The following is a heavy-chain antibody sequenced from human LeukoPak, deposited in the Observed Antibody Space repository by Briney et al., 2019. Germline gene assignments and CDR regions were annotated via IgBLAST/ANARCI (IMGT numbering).Heavy chain of an antibody. D-gene: IGHD7-27*01. Sequence: ASVKVSCKASGYTFFSYDINWVRQATGQGPEWMGWMSPKSGNTGYAQKFQGRVTMTRDTSINTAYMELSGLIFEDTAVYYCTRGPPNWGYDFWGQGTLVTVSS. CDR1: GYTFFSYD. V-gene: IGHV1-8*01. CDR2: MSPKSGNT. CDR3: TRGPPNWGYDF. J-gene: IGHJ4*02.